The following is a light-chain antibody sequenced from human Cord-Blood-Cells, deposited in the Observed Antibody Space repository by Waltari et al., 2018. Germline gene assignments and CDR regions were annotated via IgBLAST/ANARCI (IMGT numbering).Light chain of an antibody. J-gene: IGKJ5*01. CDR3: QQYYSTPPLIT. CDR2: WAS. Sequence: DIVMTQSPDSLAVSLGERATINCKSSQSVLYSSNNKNYLAWYQQKPGQPPKLLIYWASTRESGVPDRFSGSGSVTDFTLTISSLQAEDVAVYYCQQYYSTPPLITFGQGTRLEIK. CDR1: QSVLYSSNNKNY. V-gene: IGKV4-1*01.